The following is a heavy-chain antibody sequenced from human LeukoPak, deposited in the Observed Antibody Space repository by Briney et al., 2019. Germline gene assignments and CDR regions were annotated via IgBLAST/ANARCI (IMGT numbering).Heavy chain of an antibody. CDR2: IKQDGSEK. CDR3: ARGTSYYPEYYYYGMDV. CDR1: GFTFSSYW. V-gene: IGHV3-7*01. J-gene: IGHJ6*02. Sequence: LPGGSLRLSCAASGFTFSSYWMSWVRQSPGKGREGVANIKQDGSEKYYVDSVKGRFTISRDNAKNSLYLQMNSLRAEDTAVYYCARGTSYYPEYYYYGMDVWGQGTTVTVSS. D-gene: IGHD3-10*01.